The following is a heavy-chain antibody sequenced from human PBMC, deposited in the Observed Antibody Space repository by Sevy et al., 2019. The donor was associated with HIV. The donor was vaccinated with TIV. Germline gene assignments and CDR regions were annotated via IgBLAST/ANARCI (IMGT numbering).Heavy chain of an antibody. CDR2: FDPEDGET. J-gene: IGHJ4*02. CDR1: GYTLTKLA. D-gene: IGHD3-22*01. Sequence: ASVKVSCKVSGYTLTKLAMHWVRQAPGKGLEWMGTFDPEDGETIYAQKFQGRVTMTEGTSIDIAYMELSSLRSEDTAVFYCAITKDYYDNSGSPFDYWGQGTLVTVSS. CDR3: AITKDYYDNSGSPFDY. V-gene: IGHV1-24*01.